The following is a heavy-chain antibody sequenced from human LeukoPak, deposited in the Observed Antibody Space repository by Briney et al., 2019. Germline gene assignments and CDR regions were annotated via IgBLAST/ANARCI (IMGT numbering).Heavy chain of an antibody. CDR1: GGSFSGYY. V-gene: IGHV4-34*01. J-gene: IGHJ4*02. D-gene: IGHD3-22*01. CDR3: ARDLTGSGYFDY. Sequence: SETLSLTCAVYGGSFSGYYWSWIREPPGMGLEWIGEINHSGSTTYNPSLKSRVTISVDTSKNQFSLKLSSVTAADTAVYYCARDLTGSGYFDYWGQGTLVTVSS. CDR2: INHSGST.